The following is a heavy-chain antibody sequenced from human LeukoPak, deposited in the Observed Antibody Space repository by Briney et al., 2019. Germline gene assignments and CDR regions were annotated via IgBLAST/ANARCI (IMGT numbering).Heavy chain of an antibody. D-gene: IGHD6-6*01. CDR2: IYYSGST. V-gene: IGHV4-39*07. Sequence: SETLSLTCTVSGGSISSSSYYWGWIRQPPGKGLEWIVSIYYSGSTYYNPSLKSRVTISVDTSKNQFSLKLSSVTAADTAVYYCARDIAARPIIDWGQGTLVTVSS. J-gene: IGHJ4*02. CDR1: GGSISSSSYY. CDR3: ARDIAARPIID.